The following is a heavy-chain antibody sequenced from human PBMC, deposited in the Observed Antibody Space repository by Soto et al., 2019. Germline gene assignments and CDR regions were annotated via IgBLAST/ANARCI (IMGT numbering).Heavy chain of an antibody. D-gene: IGHD3-22*01. CDR1: GFTFSSYG. J-gene: IGHJ6*03. CDR2: ISYDGSNK. Sequence: GGSLRLSCAASGFTFSSYGMHWVRQAPGKGLEWVAVISYDGSNKYYADSVKGRFTISRDNSKNTLYLQMNSLRAEDTAVYYCAKDRGGYDYAIYYYMDVWGKGTTVTVSS. V-gene: IGHV3-30*18. CDR3: AKDRGGYDYAIYYYMDV.